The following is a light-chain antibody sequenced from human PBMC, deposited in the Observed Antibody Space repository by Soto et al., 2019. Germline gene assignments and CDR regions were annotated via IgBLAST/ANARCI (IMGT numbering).Light chain of an antibody. CDR3: QQYSSYSPLT. J-gene: IGKJ4*01. Sequence: DIQMTQSPSTLSAPGGDRVTITCRASQSISSWLAWYQQKPGKAPKLLIYDAYSLESGTPSRFSGRRSGTEFTLTIASVQPEDFATYYCQQYSSYSPLTFGGGTKVEIK. CDR2: DAY. CDR1: QSISSW. V-gene: IGKV1-5*01.